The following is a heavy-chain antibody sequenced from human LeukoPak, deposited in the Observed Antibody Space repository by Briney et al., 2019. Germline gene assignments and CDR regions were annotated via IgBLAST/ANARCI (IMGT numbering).Heavy chain of an antibody. J-gene: IGHJ2*01. CDR2: IGTAGDT. CDR1: GFTFSSYD. D-gene: IGHD7-27*01. CDR3: ARGVTWGSYWYFDL. Sequence: PAGSLRLSCAASGFTFSSYDMHWVRQATGKGLECVSAIGTAGDTYYPGSVKGRFTISRDNAKNSLYLQMNSLRAEDTAVYYCARGVTWGSYWYFDLWGRGTLVTVSS. V-gene: IGHV3-13*01.